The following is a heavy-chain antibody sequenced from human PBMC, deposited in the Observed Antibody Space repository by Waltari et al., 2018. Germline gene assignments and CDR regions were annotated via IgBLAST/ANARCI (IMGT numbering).Heavy chain of an antibody. CDR2: IYYSGST. V-gene: IGHV4-59*01. D-gene: IGHD3-3*01. Sequence: QVQLQESGPGLVKPSETLSLTCTVSGGSISSYYWSWIRQPPGKGLEWIGYIYYSGSTTSNPSLKSRVTISVDTSKNQFSLKRSSVTAADTAVYYCARGGGPYYDFWSGPGNWFDPWGQGTLVTVSS. CDR3: ARGGGPYYDFWSGPGNWFDP. CDR1: GGSISSYY. J-gene: IGHJ5*02.